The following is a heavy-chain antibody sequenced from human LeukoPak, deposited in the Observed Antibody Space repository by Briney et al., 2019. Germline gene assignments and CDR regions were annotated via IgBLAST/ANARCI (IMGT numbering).Heavy chain of an antibody. J-gene: IGHJ4*02. CDR2: IRSKADNGTA. V-gene: IGHV3-15*07. Sequence: GGSLRLSCGASGLSFRSAWMNWARQAPGKGLEWVGRIRSKADNGTAEYAALVKGRFTISRDDSKKMLYLQMNSLEVNDTAVYYCTTRGYCSGAGCYSDYWGQGTLVTVSS. CDR3: TTRGYCSGAGCYSDY. D-gene: IGHD2-2*02. CDR1: GLSFRSAW.